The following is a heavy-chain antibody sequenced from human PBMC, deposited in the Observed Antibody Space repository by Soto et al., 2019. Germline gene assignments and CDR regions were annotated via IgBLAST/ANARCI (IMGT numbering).Heavy chain of an antibody. CDR1: GGSISSGGYY. CDR3: ARGLRIAMVRENYYFDY. J-gene: IGHJ4*02. Sequence: QVQLQESGPGLVKPSQTLSLTCTVSGGSISSGGYYWSWIRQHPGKGLEWIGYIYYSGSTYYNPSLKSRVTISVDTSKNQFSLKLSSVTAADTAVYYCARGLRIAMVRENYYFDYWGQGTLVTVSS. V-gene: IGHV4-31*03. CDR2: IYYSGST. D-gene: IGHD3-10*01.